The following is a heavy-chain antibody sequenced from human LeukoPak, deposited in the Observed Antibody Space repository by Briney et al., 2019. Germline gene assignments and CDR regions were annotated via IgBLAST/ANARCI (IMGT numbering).Heavy chain of an antibody. CDR3: ARSIVGATGDDAFDI. V-gene: IGHV1-18*01. D-gene: IGHD1-26*01. CDR1: GYTFTSYG. CDR2: ISAYNGNT. J-gene: IGHJ3*02. Sequence: ASVKVSCKASGYTFTSYGISWVRQAPGQGLEWMGWISAYNGNTNYAQKLQGRVTMTTDTSTSTAYMELRSLRSDDTAVYYCARSIVGATGDDAFDIWGQGTMVTVSS.